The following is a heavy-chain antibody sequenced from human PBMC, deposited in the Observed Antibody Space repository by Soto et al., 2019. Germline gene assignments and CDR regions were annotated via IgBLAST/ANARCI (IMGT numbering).Heavy chain of an antibody. J-gene: IGHJ1*01. V-gene: IGHV3-64D*06. CDR3: VKERHYDILTGYFNKKYFQH. CDR2: ISSNGGST. D-gene: IGHD3-9*01. CDR1: GFTFSSYA. Sequence: GGSLRLSCSASGFTFSSYAMHWVRQAPGKGLEYVSAISSNGGSTYYADSVKGRFTISRDNSKNTLYLQMSSLRAEDTAVYYCVKERHYDILTGYFNKKYFQHWGQGTLVTVSS.